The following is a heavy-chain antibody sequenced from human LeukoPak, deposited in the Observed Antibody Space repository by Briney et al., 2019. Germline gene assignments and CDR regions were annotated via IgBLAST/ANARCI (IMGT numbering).Heavy chain of an antibody. J-gene: IGHJ5*02. CDR2: INHSGST. CDR1: GGSFSGYY. CDR3: ARWGNSPAAYGWFDP. D-gene: IGHD7-27*01. V-gene: IGHV4-34*01. Sequence: SETLSLTCAVYGGSFSGYYWSWIRQPPGKGLEWIGEINHSGSTNYNPSLKSRVTISVDTSKNQFSLKLSSVTAADTAVYYCARWGNSPAAYGWFDPWGQGTLVTVSS.